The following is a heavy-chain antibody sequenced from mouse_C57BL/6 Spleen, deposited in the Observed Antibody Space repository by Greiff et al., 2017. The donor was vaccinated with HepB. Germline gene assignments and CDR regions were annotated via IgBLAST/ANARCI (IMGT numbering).Heavy chain of an antibody. CDR3: TGRWLPGFAY. Sequence: EVQRVESGGGLVQPGGSMKLSCVASGFTFSNYWMNWVRQSPEKGLEWVAQIRLKSDNYATHYAESVKGRFTISRDDSKSSVYLQMNNLRAEDTGIYYCTGRWLPGFAYWGQGTLVTVSA. D-gene: IGHD2-3*01. CDR2: IRLKSDNYAT. V-gene: IGHV6-3*01. CDR1: GFTFSNYW. J-gene: IGHJ3*01.